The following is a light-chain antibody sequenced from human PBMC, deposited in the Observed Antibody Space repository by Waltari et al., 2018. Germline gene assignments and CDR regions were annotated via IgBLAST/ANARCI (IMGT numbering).Light chain of an antibody. CDR2: DNK. V-gene: IGLV1-51*01. Sequence: QSVLTQPPSVSAAPGQKVTISCSVSSSNIGNYFVSWYHQLPGTTPKLLIYDNKKRPSGIPDRFAASKSGTSASLDITGLQIGDEADYYCATWDNSLTAVVFGGGTKLTVL. CDR1: SSNIGNYF. CDR3: ATWDNSLTAVV. J-gene: IGLJ2*01.